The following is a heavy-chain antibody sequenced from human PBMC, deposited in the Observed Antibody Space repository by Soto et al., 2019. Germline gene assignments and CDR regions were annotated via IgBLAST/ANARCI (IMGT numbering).Heavy chain of an antibody. D-gene: IGHD2-21*02. J-gene: IGHJ2*01. Sequence: EVQLLESGGGLVQPGGSVRLSCAASGLTFGNYAMSWVRQAPGKGLEWVSAISGDSGRTYYADSVKGRFTISRDNSKNTLYLQMNTLRAEDTAVYYCAVTPNCGRDCSAASYWYFDIGGRGTLVTVSS. CDR1: GLTFGNYA. CDR3: AVTPNCGRDCSAASYWYFDI. CDR2: ISGDSGRT. V-gene: IGHV3-23*01.